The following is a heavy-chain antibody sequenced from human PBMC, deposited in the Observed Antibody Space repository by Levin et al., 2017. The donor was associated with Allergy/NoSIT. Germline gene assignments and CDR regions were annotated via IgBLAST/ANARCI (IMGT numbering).Heavy chain of an antibody. CDR2: ISGSGGST. CDR1: GFTFSSYA. CDR3: VKMRGDSSGWRFDY. J-gene: IGHJ4*02. D-gene: IGHD6-19*01. V-gene: IGHV3-23*01. Sequence: GGSLRLSCAASGFTFSSYAMSWVRQAPGKGLEWVSSISGSGGSTYYADSVKGRFTVSRDNFNNTLYLQMNSLRAEDTAVYYCVKMRGDSSGWRFDYWGQGTLVTVSS.